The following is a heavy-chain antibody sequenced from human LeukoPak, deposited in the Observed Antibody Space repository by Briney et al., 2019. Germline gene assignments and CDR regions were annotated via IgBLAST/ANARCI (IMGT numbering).Heavy chain of an antibody. CDR1: GYTFTSYD. Sequence: ASVKVSCKASGYTFTSYDINWVRQATGQGLEWMGWMSPNSGNTGYAQKFQGRVTMTRNTSISTAYMELSNLRSEGTAVYYCARRAYDFWSGSQIYGMDVWGQGTTVTVSS. CDR2: MSPNSGNT. J-gene: IGHJ6*02. CDR3: ARRAYDFWSGSQIYGMDV. V-gene: IGHV1-8*01. D-gene: IGHD3-3*01.